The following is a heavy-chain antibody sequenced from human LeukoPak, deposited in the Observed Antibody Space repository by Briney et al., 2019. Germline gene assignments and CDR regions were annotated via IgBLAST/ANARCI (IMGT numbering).Heavy chain of an antibody. J-gene: IGHJ3*02. CDR1: GGSISSGDYY. Sequence: PSETLSLTCTVSGGSISSGDYYWSWIRQPPGRGLEWIGYLSHRGNSYFHPSLKSRLILSVDTSKNQFSLKLSSVTAADTAVYYCARQPSTRYCSSATCYTLDIWGQGTMVTVSS. CDR2: LSHRGNS. V-gene: IGHV4-30-4*08. CDR3: ARQPSTRYCSSATCYTLDI. D-gene: IGHD2-2*02.